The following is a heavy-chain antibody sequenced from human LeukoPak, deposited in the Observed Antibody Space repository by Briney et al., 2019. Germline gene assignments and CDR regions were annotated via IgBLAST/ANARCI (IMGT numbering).Heavy chain of an antibody. CDR2: ISGSGGST. J-gene: IGHJ3*02. CDR3: AKDEGRLAFHAFDI. D-gene: IGHD2-21*01. V-gene: IGHV3-23*01. CDR1: GFTFSSYA. Sequence: GGSLRLSCAASGFTFSSYAMNWVRKAPGKGLEWVSSISGSGGSTYYADSVKGRFTISRDNSENTLYLQVNSLRADDAATYYCAKDEGRLAFHAFDIWGQGTMVTVSS.